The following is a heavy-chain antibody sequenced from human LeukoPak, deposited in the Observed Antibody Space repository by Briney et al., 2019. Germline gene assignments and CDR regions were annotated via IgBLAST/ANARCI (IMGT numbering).Heavy chain of an antibody. CDR3: ARGSTRDPSDY. J-gene: IGHJ4*02. V-gene: IGHV4-39*07. CDR1: GGSISGSSYY. CDR2: IYYSGST. Sequence: PSETLSLTCTVSGGSISGSSYYWGWIRQPPGKGLEWIGNIYYSGSTYYNPSLKSRVTISVDTSKNQFSLKLSSVTAADTAVYYCARGSTRDPSDYWGQGTLVTVSS.